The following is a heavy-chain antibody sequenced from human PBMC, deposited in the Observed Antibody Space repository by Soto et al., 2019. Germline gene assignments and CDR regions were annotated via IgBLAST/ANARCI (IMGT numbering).Heavy chain of an antibody. V-gene: IGHV1-69*13. CDR1: EYSFTSYY. Sequence: ASVKVSCKTSEYSFTSYYVHWVRQAPGQGLEWMGGIIPIFGTANYAQKFQGRVTITADESTSTAYMELSSLRSEDTAVYYCARGLIAAAGTYKPYYYYYGMDVWGQGTTVTVSS. CDR3: ARGLIAAAGTYKPYYYYYGMDV. D-gene: IGHD6-13*01. CDR2: IIPIFGTA. J-gene: IGHJ6*02.